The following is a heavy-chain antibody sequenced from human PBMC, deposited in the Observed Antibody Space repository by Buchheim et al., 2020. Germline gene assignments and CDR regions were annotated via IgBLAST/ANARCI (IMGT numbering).Heavy chain of an antibody. CDR3: ARGGTSGSLDY. V-gene: IGHV3-74*01. Sequence: EVQLVDSGGGLVQPGGSLRLSCAASGFTFSSYWMHWVRQAPGKGPVWVSRINTDGTDTSYADSVKGRFTISRDNARNPLDLQMNSLEAEDTAVYFCARGGTSGSLDYWGQGTL. CDR1: GFTFSSYW. J-gene: IGHJ4*02. D-gene: IGHD3-10*01. CDR2: INTDGTDT.